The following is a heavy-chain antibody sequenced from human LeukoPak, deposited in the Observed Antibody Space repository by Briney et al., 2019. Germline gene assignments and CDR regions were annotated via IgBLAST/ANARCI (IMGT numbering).Heavy chain of an antibody. CDR2: IIPIFGTA. Sequence: SVKVSCKASRGTFSSYAISWVRQAPGQGLEWMGGIIPIFGTANYAQKFQGRVTITADESTSTAYMELSSLRSEDTAVYYCARADRLGIAARLSLAYWGQGTLVTVSS. V-gene: IGHV1-69*13. D-gene: IGHD6-6*01. CDR1: RGTFSSYA. J-gene: IGHJ4*02. CDR3: ARADRLGIAARLSLAY.